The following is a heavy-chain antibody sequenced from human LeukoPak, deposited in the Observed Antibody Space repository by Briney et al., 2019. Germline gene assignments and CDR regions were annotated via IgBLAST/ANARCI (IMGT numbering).Heavy chain of an antibody. CDR1: GGSISSYY. CDR3: SRRGFYCYDKCRRAPYYFYL. V-gene: IGHV4-34*01. D-gene: IGHD3-22*01. Sequence: PSETLSLTCTVSGGSISSYYWSWIRQPPGKGLEGIGEINDSGSTNYNPSLKSRVTISVDTSKNQFSLKLSSVTAAYTARDFCSRRGFYCYDKCRRAPYYFYLWGRGTGDSVSS. J-gene: IGHJ4*02. CDR2: INDSGST.